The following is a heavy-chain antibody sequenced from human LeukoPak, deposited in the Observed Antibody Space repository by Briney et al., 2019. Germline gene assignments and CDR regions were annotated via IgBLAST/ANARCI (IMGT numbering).Heavy chain of an antibody. CDR2: ISAYNGNT. V-gene: IGHV1-18*01. D-gene: IGHD1/OR15-1a*01. CDR1: GYSFTSYG. Sequence: GASVKVSCKPSGYSFTSYGISWVRQAPGQGLEWMGWISAYNGNTNYAQKLQGRVTMTTDTSTSTGYMELRSLRSDDTAVYYCARVKQSRTDYWGQGTLVTVSS. J-gene: IGHJ4*02. CDR3: ARVKQSRTDY.